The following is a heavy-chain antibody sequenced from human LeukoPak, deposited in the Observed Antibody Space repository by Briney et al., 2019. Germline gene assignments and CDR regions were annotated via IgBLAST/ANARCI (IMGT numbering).Heavy chain of an antibody. Sequence: GGSLRLSCAASGFTFSSYEMNWVRQAPGEGLERVSYISSSGSTIYYADSVKGRFTISRDNAKNSLYLQMNSLRAEDTAVYYCARVPRYCSGGSCLWGYDYWGQGTLVTVSS. CDR2: ISSSGSTI. CDR1: GFTFSSYE. V-gene: IGHV3-48*03. J-gene: IGHJ4*02. D-gene: IGHD2-15*01. CDR3: ARVPRYCSGGSCLWGYDY.